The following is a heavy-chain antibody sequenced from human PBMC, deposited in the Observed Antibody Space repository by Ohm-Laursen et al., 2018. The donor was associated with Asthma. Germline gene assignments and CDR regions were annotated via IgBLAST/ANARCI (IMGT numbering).Heavy chain of an antibody. D-gene: IGHD2-8*02. Sequence: ASVKVSCKASGYTFTGYYMHWVRQAPGQGLEWMGRINPNSGGTNYAQKFQGRVTMTRDTSISTAYMELSRLRSDDTAVYYCAHDIVLVVYAIPCGYWGQGTLVTVSS. V-gene: IGHV1-2*06. CDR3: AHDIVLVVYAIPCGY. CDR1: GYTFTGYY. J-gene: IGHJ4*02. CDR2: INPNSGGT.